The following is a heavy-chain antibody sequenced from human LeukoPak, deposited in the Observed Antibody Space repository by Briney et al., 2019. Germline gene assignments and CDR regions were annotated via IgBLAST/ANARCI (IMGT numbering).Heavy chain of an antibody. CDR1: GCSISSSSY. J-gene: IGHJ3*02. CDR2: IYHSGSS. CDR3: AREEEPSVFDI. Sequence: SETLSLTCTVSGCSISSSSYWGWIRQPPGKGLEWIGAIYHSGSSYYNPSLKSRITITVDTSKNQFSLNLSSVTAEDTAVYYCAREEEPSVFDIWGQGTMVTVSS. V-gene: IGHV4-38-2*02. D-gene: IGHD1-14*01.